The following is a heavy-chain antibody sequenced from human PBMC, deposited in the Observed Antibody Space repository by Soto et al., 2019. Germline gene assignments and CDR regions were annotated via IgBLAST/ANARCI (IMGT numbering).Heavy chain of an antibody. CDR3: ARHRNAVAGTLDY. D-gene: IGHD6-19*01. V-gene: IGHV4-39*01. Sequence: PSETLSLTCAVSGVSITNDNYYWGWVRQPPGKGLEWIGHIYYTGSAFHNPSLKSPVTITLDTSRDHFSLRVNSVTAADTAIYYCARHRNAVAGTLDYWGQGILVTVSS. CDR1: GVSITNDNYY. J-gene: IGHJ4*02. CDR2: IYYTGSA.